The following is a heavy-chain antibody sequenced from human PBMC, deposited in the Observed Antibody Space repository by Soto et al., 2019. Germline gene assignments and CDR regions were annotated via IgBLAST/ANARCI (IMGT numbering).Heavy chain of an antibody. CDR2: IYYSGST. D-gene: IGHD6-13*01. CDR3: ARGGYHY. CDR1: GRSISSSSYY. J-gene: IGHJ4*02. Sequence: QLQLQESGPGLVKPSETLSLTCTVSGRSISSSSYYWGWIRQPPGKGLECIGTIYYSGSTYYNPSLKRRVTIAVDTSKNHSSLRLSPVTAADTAVYYWARGGYHYWGQGTLVTVSS. V-gene: IGHV4-39*02.